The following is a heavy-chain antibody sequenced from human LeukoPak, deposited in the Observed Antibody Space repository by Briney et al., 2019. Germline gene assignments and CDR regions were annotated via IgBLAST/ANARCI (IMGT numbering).Heavy chain of an antibody. Sequence: SETLSLTCTVSGGSISSGDYYWSWIRQPPGKGLEWIGHIFYSGSTYYNPSLMRRLTISVDTSKNQFSLKLSSVTPADTAVYYCARVGYSYGFDYWGQGNLVTVSS. CDR1: GGSISSGDYY. D-gene: IGHD5-18*01. J-gene: IGHJ4*02. CDR3: ARVGYSYGFDY. CDR2: IFYSGST. V-gene: IGHV4-30-4*01.